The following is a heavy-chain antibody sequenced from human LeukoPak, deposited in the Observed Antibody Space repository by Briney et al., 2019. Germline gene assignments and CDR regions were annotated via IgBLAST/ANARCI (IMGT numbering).Heavy chain of an antibody. CDR2: INSDGSST. D-gene: IGHD5-18*01. CDR1: GFTFSSYW. J-gene: IGHJ4*02. Sequence: GGSLRLSCAASGFTFSSYWMRWVRQAPGKGLVWVSRINSDGSSTSYADSVKGRFTISRDNAKNTLYLQMNSLRAEDTAVYYCARDKDTAMVLFDYWGQGTLVTVSS. CDR3: ARDKDTAMVLFDY. V-gene: IGHV3-74*01.